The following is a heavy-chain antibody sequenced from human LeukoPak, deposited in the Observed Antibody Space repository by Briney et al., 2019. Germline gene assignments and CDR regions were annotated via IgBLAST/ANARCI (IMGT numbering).Heavy chain of an antibody. CDR3: AKGIQVWPRGIDY. CDR1: RFTFSSYG. D-gene: IGHD5-18*01. V-gene: IGHV3-23*01. CDR2: ISGSGGST. Sequence: GGSLRLSCAASRFTFSSYGMSWVRQAPGKGLEWVSAISGSGGSTYYADSVKGRSTISRDNSKNTLYLQMNSLRAEDTAVYYCAKGIQVWPRGIDYWGQGTLVTASS. J-gene: IGHJ4*02.